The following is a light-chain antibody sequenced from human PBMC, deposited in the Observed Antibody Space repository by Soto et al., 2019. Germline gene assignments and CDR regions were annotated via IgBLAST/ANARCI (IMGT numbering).Light chain of an antibody. CDR1: QDISDS. Sequence: GDRITITCQASQDISDSSNWYQQKPGRAPNLLIYDASNLETGVPSRFSGSGSGTDFTFTITGLQPEDIATYYCHQYTNPPLTFGGGTKVEIK. V-gene: IGKV1-33*01. J-gene: IGKJ4*01. CDR3: HQYTNPPLT. CDR2: DAS.